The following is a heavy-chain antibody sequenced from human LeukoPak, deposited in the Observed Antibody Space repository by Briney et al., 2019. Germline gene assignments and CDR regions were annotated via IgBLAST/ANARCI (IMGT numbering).Heavy chain of an antibody. CDR3: AKDPVAAAGSDY. Sequence: SGGSLRLSCAASGFTFSSYAMSWVRQAPGKGLEWVPAISGSGGSTYYADSVKGRFTISRDNSKNTLYLQMNSLRAEDTAVYYCAKDPVAAAGSDYWGQGTLVTVSS. J-gene: IGHJ4*02. CDR1: GFTFSSYA. CDR2: ISGSGGST. D-gene: IGHD6-13*01. V-gene: IGHV3-23*01.